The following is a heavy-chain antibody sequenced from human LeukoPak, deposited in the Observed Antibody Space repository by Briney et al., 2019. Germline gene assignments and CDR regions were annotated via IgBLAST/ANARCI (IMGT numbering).Heavy chain of an antibody. V-gene: IGHV3-7*05. Sequence: GGSLRLSCAASGFSFRTYSMTWVRQAPGKGLEWVANIKTDGSDKYYVDSVRGRFTISRDNAKNSLYLQMNSLRAEDTAMYYCTTYYYNSGPCKDWGQGTLVTVSS. CDR1: GFSFRTYS. CDR2: IKTDGSDK. J-gene: IGHJ4*02. CDR3: TTYYYNSGPCKD. D-gene: IGHD3-22*01.